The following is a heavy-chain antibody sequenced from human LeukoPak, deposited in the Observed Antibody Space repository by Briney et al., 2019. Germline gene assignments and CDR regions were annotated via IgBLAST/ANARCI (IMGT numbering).Heavy chain of an antibody. J-gene: IGHJ5*02. CDR2: ISAYNGNT. CDR3: ARVRIAAAVYWFDP. D-gene: IGHD6-13*01. CDR1: GYTFTSYG. Sequence: ASVKVSRKASGYTFTSYGISWVRQAPGQGLEWMGWISAYNGNTNYAQKLQGRVTMTTDTSTSTAYMELRSLRSDDTAVYYCARVRIAAAVYWFDPWGQGTLVTVSS. V-gene: IGHV1-18*01.